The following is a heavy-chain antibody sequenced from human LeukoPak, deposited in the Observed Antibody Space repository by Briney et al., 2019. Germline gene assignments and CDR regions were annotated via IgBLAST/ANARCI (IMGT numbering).Heavy chain of an antibody. CDR2: ISTYDGNT. CDR3: AGSSGYYYFDS. D-gene: IGHD3-22*01. CDR1: GYTFTSYG. V-gene: IGHV1-18*01. J-gene: IGHJ4*02. Sequence: ASVKVSCKASGYTFTSYGISWVRQAPGQGLEWMGWISTYDGNTNYAQKLQGRVTMTTGTSTSTAYMELRSLRSDDSAVYYCAGSSGYYYFDSWGQGTLVTVSS.